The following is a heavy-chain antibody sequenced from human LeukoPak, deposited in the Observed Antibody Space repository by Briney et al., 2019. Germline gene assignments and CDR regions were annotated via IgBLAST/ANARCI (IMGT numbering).Heavy chain of an antibody. CDR3: VKDSYD. CDR2: ISGSDGKT. V-gene: IGHV3-23*01. CDR1: GFTFSTYA. Sequence: PGGSLRLSCAASGFTFSTYAMSWVRQAPGKGLEWVSSISGSDGKTYSADSVKGRFTISRDNSKNTLYLQMNSPRAEDTAVYYCVKDSYDWGQGTLVTVSS. D-gene: IGHD3-3*01. J-gene: IGHJ4*02.